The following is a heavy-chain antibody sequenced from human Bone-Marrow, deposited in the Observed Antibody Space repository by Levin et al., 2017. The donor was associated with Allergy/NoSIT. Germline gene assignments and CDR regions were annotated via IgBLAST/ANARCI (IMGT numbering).Heavy chain of an antibody. J-gene: IGHJ6*02. CDR1: GFIFSSYG. CDR3: ARGTIVDGMDV. V-gene: IGHV3-21*01. Sequence: GGSLRLSCAASGFIFSSYGMNWVRQAPGKGLEWVSSISSSGNHIYYADSAKGRFTISRDNAENSLDLQMNRLRGEDTAVYYCARGTIVDGMDVWGQGTTVTVSS. CDR2: ISSSGNHI. D-gene: IGHD1-26*01.